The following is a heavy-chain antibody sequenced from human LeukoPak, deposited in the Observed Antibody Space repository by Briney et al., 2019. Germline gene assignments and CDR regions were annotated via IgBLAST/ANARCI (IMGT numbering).Heavy chain of an antibody. J-gene: IGHJ3*02. D-gene: IGHD2-15*01. CDR1: GGSMSNIYD. CDR2: IFYSGST. Sequence: PSETLSLTCNVSGGSMSNIYDWGWIRQPPGKGLEWIGNIFYSGSTYYSPSLKSRVTMSVDTSKNQFSLKLSSVTAADTAVYYCARGRIGDAFDIWGQGTVVTVSS. CDR3: ARGRIGDAFDI. V-gene: IGHV4-39*07.